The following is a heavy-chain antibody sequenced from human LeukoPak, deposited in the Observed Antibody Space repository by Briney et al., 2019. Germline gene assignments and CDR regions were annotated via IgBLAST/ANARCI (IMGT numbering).Heavy chain of an antibody. J-gene: IGHJ4*02. CDR3: ARDAVDRLYDY. D-gene: IGHD4-23*01. CDR2: INPSGGST. CDR1: GYTFTSYY. Sequence: ASVKVSCKASGYTFTSYYMHWVRQAPGQGLEWMGIINPSGGSTSYAQKFQGRVTMTRDTSTSTVYMELSSLRSEDTAVYSCARDAVDRLYDYWGQGTLVTVSS. V-gene: IGHV1-46*01.